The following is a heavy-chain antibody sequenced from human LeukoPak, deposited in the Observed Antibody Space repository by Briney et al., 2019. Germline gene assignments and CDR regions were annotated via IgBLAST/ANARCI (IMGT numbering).Heavy chain of an antibody. CDR1: GGSLSSHY. V-gene: IGHV4-59*11. CDR3: ARVVCSSTSCPYYYYYMDV. J-gene: IGHJ6*03. D-gene: IGHD2-2*01. CDR2: IYYSGST. Sequence: SETLSLTCTVSGGSLSSHYWSWIRQPPGKGLEWIGYIYYSGSTNYNPSLKSRVTISVDTSKNQFSLKLSSVTAADTAVYYCARVVCSSTSCPYYYYYMDVWGKGTTVTVSS.